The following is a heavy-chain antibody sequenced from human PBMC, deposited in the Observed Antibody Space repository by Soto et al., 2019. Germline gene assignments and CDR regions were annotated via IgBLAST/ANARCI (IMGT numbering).Heavy chain of an antibody. CDR3: AIDLWWYTQ. J-gene: IGHJ4*02. Sequence: EVQRLESGVGMLQPGGYLRLSCTASGFTFSDHAMTWVRQAQGKGLEWLSGISGGGSGAYYADSVKGRCTGSRANSNNTLFLQMDSLRVEGRYVYYCAIDLWWYTQWCQGTRFIVS. D-gene: IGHD2-15*01. V-gene: IGHV3-23*01. CDR2: ISGGGSGA. CDR1: GFTFSDHA.